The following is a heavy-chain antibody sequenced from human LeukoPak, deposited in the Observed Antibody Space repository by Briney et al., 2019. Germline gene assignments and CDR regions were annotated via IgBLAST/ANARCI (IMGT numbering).Heavy chain of an antibody. Sequence: ASVKVPCKASGGTFISYAISWVRQAPGQGLEWMGGIIPIFGTANYAQKFQGRVTITTDESTSTAYMELSSLRSEDTGVYYCASARGYSYGLSLDYWGQGTLVTVSS. CDR2: IIPIFGTA. CDR1: GGTFISYA. CDR3: ASARGYSYGLSLDY. J-gene: IGHJ4*02. V-gene: IGHV1-69*05. D-gene: IGHD5-18*01.